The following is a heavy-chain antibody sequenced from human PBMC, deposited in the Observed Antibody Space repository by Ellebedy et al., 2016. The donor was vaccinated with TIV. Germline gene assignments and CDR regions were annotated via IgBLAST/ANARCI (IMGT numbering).Heavy chain of an antibody. Sequence: GGSLRLSCTASGFTFGDYAMSWVRQAPGKGLEWVGFIRSKAYGGTTEYAASVKGRFTISRDDSKSIAYLQMNSLKTEDTAVYYCTRESGAATKAHYFDYWGQGTLVTVSS. J-gene: IGHJ4*02. V-gene: IGHV3-49*04. CDR3: TRESGAATKAHYFDY. D-gene: IGHD1-26*01. CDR2: IRSKAYGGTT. CDR1: GFTFGDYA.